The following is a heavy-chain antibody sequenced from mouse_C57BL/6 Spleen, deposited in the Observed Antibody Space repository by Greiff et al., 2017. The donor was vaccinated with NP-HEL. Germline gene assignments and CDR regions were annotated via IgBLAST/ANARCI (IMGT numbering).Heavy chain of an antibody. Sequence: QVTLKESGPGILQPSQTLSLTCSFSGFSLSTFGLGVGWIRQPSGKGLEWLAHIWWDDDKYYNPALKSRLTISKDTSKNQVFLKIANVDTADTATYYCARMGYYGSSYDNYFDYWGQGTTLTVSS. CDR2: IWWDDDK. J-gene: IGHJ2*01. CDR1: GFSLSTFGLG. V-gene: IGHV8-8*01. D-gene: IGHD1-1*01. CDR3: ARMGYYGSSYDNYFDY.